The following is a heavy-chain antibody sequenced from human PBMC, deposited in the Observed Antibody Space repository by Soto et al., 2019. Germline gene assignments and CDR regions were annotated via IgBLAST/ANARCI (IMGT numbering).Heavy chain of an antibody. J-gene: IGHJ4*02. CDR2: ISSSSYT. CDR1: GFTFSDYY. D-gene: IGHD3-22*01. Sequence: GGSLRLSCAASGFTFSDYYMSWIRQAPGKGLEWVSYISSSSYTNYADSVKGRFTISRDNAKNSLYLQMNSLRAEDTAVYYCARVPYDSSGPHVDYWGQGTLVTVS. CDR3: ARVPYDSSGPHVDY. V-gene: IGHV3-11*06.